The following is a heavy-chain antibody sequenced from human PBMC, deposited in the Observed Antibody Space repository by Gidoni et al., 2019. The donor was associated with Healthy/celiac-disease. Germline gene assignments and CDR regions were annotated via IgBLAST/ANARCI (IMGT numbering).Heavy chain of an antibody. J-gene: IGHJ4*02. CDR1: GFTFSSYG. CDR2: ISYDGSNK. D-gene: IGHD2-21*02. V-gene: IGHV3-30*03. Sequence: QVQLVESGGGVVQPGRYLRLSCAASGFTFSSYGRHWVRQAPGKGLEWVAVISYDGSNKYYADSGKGRFTISRDNSKNTLYLQMNSLRAEDTAVYYCATRPPHCGGDCSFDYWGQGTLVTVSS. CDR3: ATRPPHCGGDCSFDY.